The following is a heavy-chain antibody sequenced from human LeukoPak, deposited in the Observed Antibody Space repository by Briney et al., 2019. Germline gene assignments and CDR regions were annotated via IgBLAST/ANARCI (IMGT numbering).Heavy chain of an antibody. V-gene: IGHV5-51*01. Sequence: GESLKISCKASGYSFTCYWIGWVRQMPGKGLGWMGIIYPGDSDTRYSPSFQGQVTISADKSISTAYLQWSSLKASDTAMYYCARRNSSGYYLDFDYWGQGTLVTVSS. J-gene: IGHJ4*02. CDR1: GYSFTCYW. CDR2: IYPGDSDT. CDR3: ARRNSSGYYLDFDY. D-gene: IGHD3-22*01.